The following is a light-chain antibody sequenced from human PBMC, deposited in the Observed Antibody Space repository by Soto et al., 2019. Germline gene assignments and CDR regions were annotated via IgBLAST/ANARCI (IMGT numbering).Light chain of an antibody. CDR2: AAS. Sequence: DILMTQSPPSLSASVGDRVTITCRASESISNYLNWYQQTPGKDPQLQISAASSLQSGVPSRFSGSGAGTDFTLTISNLQPEDVATYYCQQSYSTPRTFGQGTKLEI. J-gene: IGKJ2*02. V-gene: IGKV1-39*01. CDR3: QQSYSTPRT. CDR1: ESISNY.